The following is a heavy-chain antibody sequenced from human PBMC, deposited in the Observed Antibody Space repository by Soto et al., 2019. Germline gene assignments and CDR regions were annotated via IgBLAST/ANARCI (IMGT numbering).Heavy chain of an antibody. CDR1: GDYINSKVHY. CDR2: IYSAGNT. CDR3: ARRGSYYFDY. D-gene: IGHD2-15*01. J-gene: IGHJ4*02. V-gene: IGHV4-31*03. Sequence: SETLSLTCSVSGDYINSKVHYWSWLRQLPGKGPEWMGYIYSAGNTYYNPSLKSRLSISIDTSKNQFSLTVTALTAADTAVYYCARRGSYYFDYWGQGLLVTVSS.